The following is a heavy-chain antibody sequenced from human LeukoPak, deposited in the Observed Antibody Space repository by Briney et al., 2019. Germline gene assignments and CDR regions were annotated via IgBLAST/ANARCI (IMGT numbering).Heavy chain of an antibody. Sequence: PGGSLRLSCAASGFTFSSYWMSWVRQAPGKGLEWVANIKQDGSEKYYVDSVKGRFTISRDNAKNTLYLQMNSLRAEDTAVYYCARDRTVTTNPYFFDYWGQGSLVTVSS. D-gene: IGHD4-17*01. CDR1: GFTFSSYW. CDR3: ARDRTVTTNPYFFDY. CDR2: IKQDGSEK. V-gene: IGHV3-7*01. J-gene: IGHJ4*02.